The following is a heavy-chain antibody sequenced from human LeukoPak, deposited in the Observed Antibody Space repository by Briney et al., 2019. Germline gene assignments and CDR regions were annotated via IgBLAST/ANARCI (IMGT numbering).Heavy chain of an antibody. CDR1: GGTFSSYA. CDR2: IIPIFGTA. J-gene: IGHJ5*02. Sequence: ASVKVSCKASGGTFSSYAISWVRQAPGQGLEWMGGIIPIFGTANYAQKFQGRVTITADESTSTAYMELSSLRSEDTAVYYCARGPLRQLVYNWFDPWGQGTLVTVPS. D-gene: IGHD6-13*01. V-gene: IGHV1-69*13. CDR3: ARGPLRQLVYNWFDP.